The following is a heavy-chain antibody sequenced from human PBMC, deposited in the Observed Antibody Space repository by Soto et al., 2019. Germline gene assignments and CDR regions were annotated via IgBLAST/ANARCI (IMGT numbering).Heavy chain of an antibody. CDR2: IKPTGSMT. Sequence: VQFVPSGAEVEKPGASVKGFCQESGYSFITRYPIQWVRQAPGQGLEWMGIIKPTGSMTWYSQKCQGRLTMTRDTSTATDYMELSNLTSEDTAVYFCARDTGYDHDAFDIWGQGTRVTVSS. D-gene: IGHD5-12*01. CDR1: GYSFITRYP. V-gene: IGHV1-46*01. CDR3: ARDTGYDHDAFDI. J-gene: IGHJ3*02.